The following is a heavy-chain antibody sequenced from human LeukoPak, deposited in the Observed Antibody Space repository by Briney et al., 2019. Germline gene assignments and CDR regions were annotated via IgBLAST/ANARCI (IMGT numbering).Heavy chain of an antibody. J-gene: IGHJ5*02. CDR3: VNSGFDP. CDR1: GFTFSSYG. Sequence: GGSLRLSCAASGFTFSSYGMHWVRQAPGKGLEWVAFIHYDGTNEYYADSVKGRFTISRDNFKDTLYLQMNSLRVEDTALYYCVNSGFDPWGQGTLVTVSS. V-gene: IGHV3-30*02. CDR2: IHYDGTNE. D-gene: IGHD3-10*01.